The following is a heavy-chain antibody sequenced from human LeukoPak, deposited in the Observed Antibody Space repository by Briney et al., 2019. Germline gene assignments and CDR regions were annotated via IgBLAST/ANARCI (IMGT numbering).Heavy chain of an antibody. CDR3: ARDKRRYYDSSGTERAFDI. Sequence: GGSLRLSCAASGFTFSSYEMNWVRQAPGKGLEWVSCISSSGSTIYYADSVKGRFTISRDNAKNSLYLQMNSLRAEDTAVYYCARDKRRYYDSSGTERAFDIWGQGTMVTVSS. CDR1: GFTFSSYE. V-gene: IGHV3-48*03. D-gene: IGHD3-22*01. CDR2: ISSSGSTI. J-gene: IGHJ3*02.